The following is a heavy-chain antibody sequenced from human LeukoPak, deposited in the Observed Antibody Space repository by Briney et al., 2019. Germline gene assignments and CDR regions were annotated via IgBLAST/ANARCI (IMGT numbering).Heavy chain of an antibody. CDR3: ARAQWDYDSSGYYYFDY. V-gene: IGHV4-59*01. J-gene: IGHJ4*02. CDR1: GGSISSYY. Sequence: SETLSLTCTVSGGSISSYYWSWIRQPPGKGLEWIGYIYYSGSTNYNPSLKSRVTISVDTSKNQFSLKLSSVTAADTAVYYCARAQWDYDSSGYYYFDYWGLGTLVTVSS. D-gene: IGHD3-22*01. CDR2: IYYSGST.